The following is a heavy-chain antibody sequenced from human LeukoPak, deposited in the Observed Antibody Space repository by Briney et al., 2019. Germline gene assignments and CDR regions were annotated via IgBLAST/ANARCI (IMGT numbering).Heavy chain of an antibody. V-gene: IGHV4-34*01. CDR3: ARGVRFWDPYGMDV. Sequence: SETLSLTCAVYGGSFSGYYWSWIRQPPGKGLEWIGEINHSGSTNYNPSLKSRVTISVDTSKSQFSLKLSSVTAADTAVYYCARGVRFWDPYGMDVWGQGTTVTVSS. CDR1: GGSFSGYY. CDR2: INHSGST. J-gene: IGHJ6*02. D-gene: IGHD3-3*01.